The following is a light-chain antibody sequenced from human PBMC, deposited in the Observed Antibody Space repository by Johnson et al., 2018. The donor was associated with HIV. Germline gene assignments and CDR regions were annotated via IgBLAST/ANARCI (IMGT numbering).Light chain of an antibody. CDR1: SSNIGNHY. CDR2: ENN. Sequence: QSVLTQPPSVSAAPGQKVTISCSGSSSNIGNHYVSWYQQLHGTAPKLLIYENNKRPSGIPDRFSGSKSGTSATLGITGLQTGDEAEYYCGTWDSSLNAFVFGAGTRVTVL. CDR3: GTWDSSLNAFV. V-gene: IGLV1-51*02. J-gene: IGLJ1*01.